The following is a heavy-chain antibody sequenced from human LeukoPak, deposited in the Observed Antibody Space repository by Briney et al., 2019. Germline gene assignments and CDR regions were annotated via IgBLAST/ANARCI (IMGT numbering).Heavy chain of an antibody. CDR1: GFSFSSNT. V-gene: IGHV3-23*01. Sequence: GGSLRLSCAGSGFSFSSNTMSWVRQAPGRGLEWVSAISNNCGRTDYADSVKGRFTISRDNSKSTLYLHMDSLRAEDTAVYYCARDEDTSALSEYWGQGTLVTVSS. CDR3: ARDEDTSALSEY. CDR2: ISNNCGRT. J-gene: IGHJ4*02. D-gene: IGHD2/OR15-2a*01.